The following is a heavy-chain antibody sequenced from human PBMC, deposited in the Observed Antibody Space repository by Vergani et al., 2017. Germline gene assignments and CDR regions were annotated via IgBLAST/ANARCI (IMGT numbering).Heavy chain of an antibody. CDR2: IIPILGIA. CDR3: ATTLYSSSWYDSAFDI. CDR1: GGTFSSYT. Sequence: QVQLVQSGAEVKKPGSSVKVSCKASGGTFSSYTISWVRQAPGQGLEWMGRIIPILGIANYAQKFQGRVTITADKSTSTAYMEVSSLRSEDTAVYYCATTLYSSSWYDSAFDIWGQGTMVTVSS. V-gene: IGHV1-69*02. D-gene: IGHD6-13*01. J-gene: IGHJ3*02.